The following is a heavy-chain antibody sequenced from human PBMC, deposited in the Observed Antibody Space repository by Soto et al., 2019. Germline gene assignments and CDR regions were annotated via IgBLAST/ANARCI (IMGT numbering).Heavy chain of an antibody. CDR3: ARHRIGYDSSGYYFNYGMDV. D-gene: IGHD3-22*01. CDR2: IYPGDSDT. V-gene: IGHV5-51*01. J-gene: IGHJ6*02. Sequence: KVSCKASGYTFATYAIHWVRQMPGKGLEWMGIIYPGDSDTRYSPSFQGQVTISADKSISTAYLQWSSLKASDTAMYYCARHRIGYDSSGYYFNYGMDVWGQGTTATVLL. CDR1: GYTFATYA.